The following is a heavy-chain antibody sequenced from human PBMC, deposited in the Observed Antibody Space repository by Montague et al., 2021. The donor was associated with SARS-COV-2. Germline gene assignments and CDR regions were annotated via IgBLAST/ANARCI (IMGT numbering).Heavy chain of an antibody. CDR3: AKSAYSSSWYSDY. CDR2: IWYDGSNE. CDR1: GLTFSSFA. V-gene: IGHV3-30-3*02. D-gene: IGHD6-13*01. J-gene: IGHJ4*02. Sequence: SLRLSCAASGLTFSSFAMHWVRQAPGKGLEWVAVIWYDGSNEYYADSVKGRFTISRDNSKNTVYLQINGLRLEDTAVYYCAKSAYSSSWYSDYWGQGTPVTVSS.